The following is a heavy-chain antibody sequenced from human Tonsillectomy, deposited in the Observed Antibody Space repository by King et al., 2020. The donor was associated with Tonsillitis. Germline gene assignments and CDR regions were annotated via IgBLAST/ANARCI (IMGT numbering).Heavy chain of an antibody. D-gene: IGHD5-12*01. J-gene: IGHJ6*02. CDR1: GFTFSSYW. V-gene: IGHV3-7*03. Sequence: VQLVESGGGLVQPGGSLRLSCAASGFTFSSYWMSWVHQAPGKGLEWVANIKQDGSEKYYVDSVKGRFTISRDNAKNSLYLQMNSLRAEDTAVYYCARVGYDWDSGYYYGMDVWGQGTTVTVSS. CDR2: IKQDGSEK. CDR3: ARVGYDWDSGYYYGMDV.